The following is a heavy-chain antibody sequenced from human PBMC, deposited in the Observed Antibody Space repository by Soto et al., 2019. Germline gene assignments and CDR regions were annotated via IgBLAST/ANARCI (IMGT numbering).Heavy chain of an antibody. CDR1: GFTFSSYS. CDR2: ISSSSSTT. D-gene: IGHD4-17*01. V-gene: IGHV3-48*02. CDR3: ARDSAPVTTIRYQYYGVDX. J-gene: IGHJ6*02. Sequence: GGSLRLSFAASGFTFSSYSMNWVRQAPGKGLEWVSYISSSSSTTYYADSVKGRFTISRDNDNNSLYLQMNSLRDEDTAVYYCARDSAPVTTIRYQYYGVDXWGQGTTVTVS.